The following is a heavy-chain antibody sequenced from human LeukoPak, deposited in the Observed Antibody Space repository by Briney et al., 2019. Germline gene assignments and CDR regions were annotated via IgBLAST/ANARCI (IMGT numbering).Heavy chain of an antibody. V-gene: IGHV3-48*03. CDR2: ISTSGGTK. J-gene: IGHJ4*02. CDR3: ARGPIDY. CDR1: GFTFSSFE. Sequence: GGSLRLSCAASGFTFSSFEMNWVRQAPGRGLEWLSHISTSGGTKYYADSVKGRFTISRDNAENSVYLQMNSLRAEDTAVYYCARGPIDYWGQGTLVTVSS.